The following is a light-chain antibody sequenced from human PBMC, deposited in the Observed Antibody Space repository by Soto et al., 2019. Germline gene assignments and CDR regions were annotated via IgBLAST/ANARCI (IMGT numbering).Light chain of an antibody. CDR2: GAS. CDR1: QSVSSN. Sequence: EIVMTQSPATLSVSPGERATLSCRASQSVSSNLAWYQQKRGQAPRLLIYGASTRATGIPARFSGSGSGTEFTLTISSLQSEDFAVYYCQQYNTWPWTFGQGTKVEIK. V-gene: IGKV3-15*01. J-gene: IGKJ1*01. CDR3: QQYNTWPWT.